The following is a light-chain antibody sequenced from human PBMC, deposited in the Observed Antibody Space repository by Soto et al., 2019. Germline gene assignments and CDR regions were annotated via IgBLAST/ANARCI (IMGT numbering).Light chain of an antibody. CDR2: DTS. Sequence: ERVRAQSPATLSVSPGERATLSCRAIQHVTITSLAWYQQKPGQAPRLLVYDTSSRATGIPDRFGGSGSGTEFTLTISSLQSEDFAVYYCQQYNTCPPITFGQGTRLEI. V-gene: IGKV3D-15*01. J-gene: IGKJ5*01. CDR3: QQYNTCPPIT. CDR1: QHVTIT.